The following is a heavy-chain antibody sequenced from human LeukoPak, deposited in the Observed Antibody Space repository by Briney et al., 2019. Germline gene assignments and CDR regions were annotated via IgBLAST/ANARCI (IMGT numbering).Heavy chain of an antibody. Sequence: SETLSLTCTVSGGSISSHYWSWIRQPPGKGLEWIGYIYYSGSTNYNPSLKSRVTISVDTSKNQFSLKLSSVTAADTAVYYCARASQLRFDYWGQGTLVTVSS. J-gene: IGHJ4*02. D-gene: IGHD1-26*01. CDR3: ARASQLRFDY. V-gene: IGHV4-59*11. CDR1: GGSISSHY. CDR2: IYYSGST.